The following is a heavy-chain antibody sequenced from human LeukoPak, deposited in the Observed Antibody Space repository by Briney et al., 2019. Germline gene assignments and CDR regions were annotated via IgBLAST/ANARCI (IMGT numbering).Heavy chain of an antibody. Sequence: GASVKVSCKASGGTFSSYAISWVRQAPGQGLEWMGGIIPIFGTANYAQKFQGRVTITADESTSTAYMELSSLRSEDTAVYYCASPPRGSYWSYYFDNWGQGTLVTVSS. CDR1: GGTFSSYA. CDR2: IIPIFGTA. CDR3: ASPPRGSYWSYYFDN. D-gene: IGHD1-26*01. V-gene: IGHV1-69*13. J-gene: IGHJ4*02.